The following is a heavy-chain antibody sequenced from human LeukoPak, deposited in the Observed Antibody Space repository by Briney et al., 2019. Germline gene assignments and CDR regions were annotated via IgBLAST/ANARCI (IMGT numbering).Heavy chain of an antibody. V-gene: IGHV4-59*08. D-gene: IGHD2/OR15-2a*01. Sequence: SETLSLTCTVSGGSISSYYWSWIRQPPGKGLEWIAYISDIGSINYNPSLKSLVTISLDTSKNQFSLKLSSVTAADTAVYYCAGHHPRNTVDFWGQGTLVTVSS. CDR3: AGHHPRNTVDF. CDR2: ISDIGSI. J-gene: IGHJ4*02. CDR1: GGSISSYY.